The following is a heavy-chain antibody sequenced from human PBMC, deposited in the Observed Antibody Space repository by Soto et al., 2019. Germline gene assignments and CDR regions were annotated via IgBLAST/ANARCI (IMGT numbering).Heavy chain of an antibody. V-gene: IGHV3-33*01. CDR3: SRGRKRGFGVVIMTSSGDYYYYGMDV. Sequence: QVQLVESGGGVVQPGRSLRLSCAASGFTFGSYGMHWVRQAPGKGLEWVAVIWYDGSNKYYADSVKGRFTISRDNSKNTRYLQRNSLRAEDTAVYYCSRGRKRGFGVVIMTSSGDYYYYGMDVWGQGTTVTVSS. CDR1: GFTFGSYG. J-gene: IGHJ6*02. CDR2: IWYDGSNK. D-gene: IGHD3-3*01.